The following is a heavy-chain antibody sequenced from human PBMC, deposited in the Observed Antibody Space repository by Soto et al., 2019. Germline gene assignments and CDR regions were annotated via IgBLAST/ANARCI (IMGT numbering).Heavy chain of an antibody. D-gene: IGHD3-9*01. Sequence: SETLSLTCTVSGGSVSSGSYYWSWIRQPPGKGLEWIGYIYYSGSTNYNPSLKSRVTISVDTSKNQFSLKLSSVTAADTAVYYCARDPAILTGSGWFDPWGQGTLVTVSS. J-gene: IGHJ5*02. CDR1: GGSVSSGSYY. CDR3: ARDPAILTGSGWFDP. CDR2: IYYSGST. V-gene: IGHV4-61*01.